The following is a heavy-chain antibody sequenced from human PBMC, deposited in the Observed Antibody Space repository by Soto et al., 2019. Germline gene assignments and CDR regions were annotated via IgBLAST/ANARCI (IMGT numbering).Heavy chain of an antibody. J-gene: IGHJ4*02. CDR2: IYHSGST. D-gene: IGHD3-22*01. CDR1: CGSISSGGYS. V-gene: IGHV4-30-2*01. Sequence: SLTCAVSCGSISSGGYSWSWIRQPPGKGLEWIGYIYHSGSTYYNPSLKSRVTISVDRSKNQFSLKLSSVTAADTAVYYFASGRGGGVTMILVSHFGCWGQGTRVTVAS. CDR3: ASGRGGGVTMILVSHFGC.